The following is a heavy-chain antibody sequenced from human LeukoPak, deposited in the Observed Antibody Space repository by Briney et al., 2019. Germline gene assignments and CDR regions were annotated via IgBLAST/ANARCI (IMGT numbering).Heavy chain of an antibody. D-gene: IGHD2-15*01. Sequence: PGRSLRLSCAASGFTFSSYGMHWVRQAPGKGLEWVAVISYDGSNKYYADSVKGRFTISGDNSKNTLYLQMNSLRADDSAVYYCARGGGYCSGGTCYGFDPWDQGTQVIVSS. CDR3: ARGGGYCSGGTCYGFDP. CDR2: ISYDGSNK. V-gene: IGHV3-30*03. J-gene: IGHJ5*02. CDR1: GFTFSSYG.